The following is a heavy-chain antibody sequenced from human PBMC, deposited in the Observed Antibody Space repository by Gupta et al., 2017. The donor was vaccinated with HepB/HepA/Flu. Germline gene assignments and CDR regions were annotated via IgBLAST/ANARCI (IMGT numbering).Heavy chain of an antibody. V-gene: IGHV4-34*01. CDR1: GGSFSGYY. D-gene: IGHD3-3*02. CDR3: ARLPHLPTNLYYYYGMDV. Sequence: QVQLQQWGAGLLKLSETLSLTCAVYGGSFSGYYWSWIRQPPGKGLEWIGEINHSGSTNYNPSLKSRVTISVDTSKNQFSLKLSSVTAADTAVYYCARLPHLPTNLYYYYGMDVWGQGTTVTVSS. J-gene: IGHJ6*02. CDR2: INHSGST.